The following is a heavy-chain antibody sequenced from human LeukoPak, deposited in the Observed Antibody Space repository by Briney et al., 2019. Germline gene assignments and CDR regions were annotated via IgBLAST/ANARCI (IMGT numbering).Heavy chain of an antibody. J-gene: IGHJ5*01. V-gene: IGHV4-59*08. D-gene: IGHD3-9*01. CDR1: GGSISSYY. Sequence: SETLSLTCTVSGGSISSYYWTWIRQPPGKALEWIGYIYYSGSTNYNPSLKSRVTISVDRSKTQFFLQLTSVAAADTAVYYRARLSNYDILTGNSWFDSWGQGTLVTVSS. CDR3: ARLSNYDILTGNSWFDS. CDR2: IYYSGST.